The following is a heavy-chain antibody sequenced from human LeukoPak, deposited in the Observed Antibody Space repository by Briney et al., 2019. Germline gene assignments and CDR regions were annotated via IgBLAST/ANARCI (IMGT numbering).Heavy chain of an antibody. D-gene: IGHD6-19*01. V-gene: IGHV4-39*01. CDR1: GGSISSSSSY. J-gene: IGHJ4*02. CDR3: ARSSGWGAAGGY. Sequence: SETLSLTCTVSGGSISSSSSYWGWIRQPPGTGLEWIGSIYYSGSTYYNPSLKSRVTISVDTSKNQFSLKLSSVTAADTAVYYCARSSGWGAAGGYWGQGTLVTVSS. CDR2: IYYSGST.